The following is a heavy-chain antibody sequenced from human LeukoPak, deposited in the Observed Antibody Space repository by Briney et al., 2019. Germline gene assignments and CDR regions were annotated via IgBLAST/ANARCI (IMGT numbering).Heavy chain of an antibody. CDR2: ISANTGKT. V-gene: IGHV1-18*01. CDR1: GYTFATYG. Sequence: ASVKVSCKASGYTFATYGSCWVRQAPGHGLEWMGWISANTGKTDYAQRYQGRVTLTTDTSASTAYMELRSLRPDDTAVYYCAKVAGDRMDYWGQGTLVTVSS. D-gene: IGHD6-13*01. CDR3: AKVAGDRMDY. J-gene: IGHJ4*02.